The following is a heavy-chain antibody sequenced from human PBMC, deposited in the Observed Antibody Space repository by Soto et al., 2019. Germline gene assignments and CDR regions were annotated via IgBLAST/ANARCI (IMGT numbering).Heavy chain of an antibody. CDR2: VYYTGST. V-gene: IGHV4-30-4*01. D-gene: IGHD2-8*02. J-gene: IGHJ5*02. Sequence: SSETLSLTCTVSGASIRSTDYYWSWIRQAPGKGLEWIGYVYYTGSTYYNPSLMSRLTISVDTSKNQFSLKLTSVTAAETAVYSCVWSSREGAVAPHCFDPWGQGTLVTVSS. CDR3: VWSSREGAVAPHCFDP. CDR1: GASIRSTDYY.